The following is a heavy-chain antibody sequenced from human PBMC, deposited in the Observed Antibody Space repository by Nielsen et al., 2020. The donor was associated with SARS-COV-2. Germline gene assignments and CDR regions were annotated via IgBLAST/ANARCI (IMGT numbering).Heavy chain of an antibody. CDR3: ASLGGSSWYFDY. CDR1: GFTFRSYG. V-gene: IGHV3-30*03. D-gene: IGHD6-13*01. Sequence: GGSLRLSCAVSGFTFRSYGMHWVRQPPGKGLEWVAVISYDGSKKSYADSVKGRFTISRDNSKNTLYLQMNSLRAEDTAVYYCASLGGSSWYFDYWGQGTLVTVSS. J-gene: IGHJ4*02. CDR2: ISYDGSKK.